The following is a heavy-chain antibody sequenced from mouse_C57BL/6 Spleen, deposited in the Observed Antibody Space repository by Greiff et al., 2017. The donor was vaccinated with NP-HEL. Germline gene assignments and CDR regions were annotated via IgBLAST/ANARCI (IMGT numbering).Heavy chain of an antibody. CDR2: ISDGGSYT. CDR1: GFTFSSYA. CDR3: ANDYDGFAY. J-gene: IGHJ3*01. V-gene: IGHV5-4*03. Sequence: VKLQESGGGLVKPGGSLKLSCAASGFTFSSYAMSWVRQTPEKRLAWVATISDGGSYTYYPDNVKGRFTISRDNAKNNLYLQMSHLKSEDTAMYYCANDYDGFAYWGQGTLVTVSA. D-gene: IGHD2-4*01.